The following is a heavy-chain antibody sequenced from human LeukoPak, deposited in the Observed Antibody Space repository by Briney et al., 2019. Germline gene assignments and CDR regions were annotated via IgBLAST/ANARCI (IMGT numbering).Heavy chain of an antibody. CDR2: INSDGRTI. CDR3: VRGAGGPRNYVLDY. J-gene: IGHJ4*02. Sequence: GGSLRLSCAASGFTFSSYWMHWVRQAPGMGLVWVSRINSDGRTINYADSVKGRFTISRDNAKNTVYLQMNGLRADDTAVYFCVRGAGGPRNYVLDYWGQGALVSVSS. V-gene: IGHV3-74*01. D-gene: IGHD3-10*02. CDR1: GFTFSSYW.